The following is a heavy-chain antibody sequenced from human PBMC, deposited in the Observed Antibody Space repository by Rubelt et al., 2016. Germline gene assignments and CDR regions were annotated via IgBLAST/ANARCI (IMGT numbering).Heavy chain of an antibody. Sequence: QITLKESGPTLVKPTQTLTLTCTFSGFSLSTSGVGVGWIRQPPGKALAWLALIYWDDDKRYSPFLKSRLTITKDTSKNLVVLTMTNMDPVDTATYDCAHITIFGVVKIFDYWGQGTLVTVSS. D-gene: IGHD3-3*01. V-gene: IGHV2-5*02. CDR3: AHITIFGVVKIFDY. CDR1: GFSLSTSGVG. CDR2: IYWDDDK. J-gene: IGHJ4*02.